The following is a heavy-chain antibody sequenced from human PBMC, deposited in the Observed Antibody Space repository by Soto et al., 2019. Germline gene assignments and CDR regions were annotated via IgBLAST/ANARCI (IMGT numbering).Heavy chain of an antibody. CDR3: AASGRDVLGYDYKDTEGFDI. Sequence: QVQLVQSGAEVKKPGSSVKVSCKASGGTFSQFAVSGVRQAPGQGLEWMGGIIPLFGIAKYAPKFEDRVTIIADDSTNTASMDLSGLRSEDTAVYYCAASGRDVLGYDYKDTEGFDIWGQGTLVTVSS. J-gene: IGHJ3*02. CDR1: GGTFSQFA. CDR2: IIPLFGIA. V-gene: IGHV1-69*01. D-gene: IGHD3-10*01.